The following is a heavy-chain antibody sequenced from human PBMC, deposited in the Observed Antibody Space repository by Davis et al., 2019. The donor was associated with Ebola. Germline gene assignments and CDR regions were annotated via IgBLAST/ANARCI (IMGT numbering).Heavy chain of an antibody. Sequence: GGSLRLSCAASGFTVSSNYMSWVRQAPGKGLEWVSVIYSGGSTYYADSVKVRFTISRDNSKDTLYLQMNSLRAEDTAVYYCARDRTYYYYGMDVWGKGTTVTVSS. D-gene: IGHD1-7*01. J-gene: IGHJ6*04. CDR1: GFTVSSNY. CDR3: ARDRTYYYYGMDV. V-gene: IGHV3-66*01. CDR2: IYSGGST.